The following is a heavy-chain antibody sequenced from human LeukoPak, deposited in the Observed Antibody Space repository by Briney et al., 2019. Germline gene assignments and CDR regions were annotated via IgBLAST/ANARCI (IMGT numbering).Heavy chain of an antibody. V-gene: IGHV1-18*01. CDR2: ISAYNGNT. CDR3: AKDTYYGSGSYPGY. Sequence: GAPVKVSCKASGYSFSSYGITWVRQAPGQGLEWMGWISAYNGNTNYAQNLQGRVTMTTDTSTSTAYMEMRSLRSDDTAVYYCAKDTYYGSGSYPGYWGQGTLVTVSS. D-gene: IGHD3-10*01. J-gene: IGHJ4*02. CDR1: GYSFSSYG.